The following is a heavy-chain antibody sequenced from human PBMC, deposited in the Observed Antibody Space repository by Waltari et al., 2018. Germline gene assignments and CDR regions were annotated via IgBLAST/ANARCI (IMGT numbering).Heavy chain of an antibody. CDR1: GYSISSGYY. J-gene: IGHJ4*02. CDR2: IYHSGST. D-gene: IGHD6-13*01. V-gene: IGHV4-38-2*01. Sequence: QVQLQESGPGLVKPSETLSLTCAVSGYSISSGYYWGWIRQPPGTGLEWIGSIYHSGSTYSNPSLKSRVTISVDTSKNQFSLKLSSVTAADTAVYYCARTGYSSSWYYFDYWGQGTLVTVSS. CDR3: ARTGYSSSWYYFDY.